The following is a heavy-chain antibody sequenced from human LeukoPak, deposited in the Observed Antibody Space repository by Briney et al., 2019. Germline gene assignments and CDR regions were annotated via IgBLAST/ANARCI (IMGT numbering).Heavy chain of an antibody. CDR3: ARDQDTIAAAGSA. CDR1: GFTFSSYS. J-gene: IGHJ5*02. CDR2: ISSSSSYI. V-gene: IGHV3-21*01. D-gene: IGHD6-13*01. Sequence: GGSLRLSCAASGFTFSSYSMNCVRQAPGKGLEWVSSISSSSSYIYYADSVKGRFTISRDNAKNSLYLQMNSLRAEDTAVYYCARDQDTIAAAGSAWGQGTLVTVSS.